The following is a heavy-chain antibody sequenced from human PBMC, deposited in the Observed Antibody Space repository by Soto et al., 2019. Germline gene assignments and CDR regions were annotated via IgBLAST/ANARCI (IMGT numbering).Heavy chain of an antibody. D-gene: IGHD4-17*01. Sequence: GGSLRLSCAASGFTFSSYGMHWVRQAPGKGLEWVAVIWYDGSNKYYADSVKGRFTISRDNSKNTLYLQMNSLRAEDTAVYYCARGGHEDYGDYYFDYWGQGTLVTVSS. CDR1: GFTFSSYG. CDR3: ARGGHEDYGDYYFDY. CDR2: IWYDGSNK. J-gene: IGHJ4*02. V-gene: IGHV3-33*01.